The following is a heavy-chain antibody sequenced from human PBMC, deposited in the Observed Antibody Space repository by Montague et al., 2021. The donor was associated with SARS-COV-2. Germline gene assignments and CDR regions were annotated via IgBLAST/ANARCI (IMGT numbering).Heavy chain of an antibody. CDR2: IYSSGST. J-gene: IGHJ6*02. CDR3: ARDSLVASYYYYGVDV. V-gene: IGHV4-59*13. Sequence: SETLSLTCTVSGGSISGYYWNRIRQPPGKGLEWIGYIYSSGSTNXNPSLKSRVTMSVDTSKNQLSLNLSSVTAADTAVYYCARDSLVASYYYYGVDVWGQGTTVTVAS. D-gene: IGHD2-2*01. CDR1: GGSISGYY.